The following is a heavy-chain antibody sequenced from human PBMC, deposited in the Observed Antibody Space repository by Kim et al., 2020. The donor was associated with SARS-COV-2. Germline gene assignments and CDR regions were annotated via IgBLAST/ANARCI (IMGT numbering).Heavy chain of an antibody. V-gene: IGHV3-23*01. Sequence: LSLTCAASGFTFSSYAMSWVRQAPGKGLEWVSAISGSGGSTYYADSVKGRFTISRDNSKNTLYLQMNSLRAEDTAVYYCAKVQQLGSFDYWGQGTLVTVSS. D-gene: IGHD6-13*01. CDR1: GFTFSSYA. CDR2: ISGSGGST. J-gene: IGHJ4*02. CDR3: AKVQQLGSFDY.